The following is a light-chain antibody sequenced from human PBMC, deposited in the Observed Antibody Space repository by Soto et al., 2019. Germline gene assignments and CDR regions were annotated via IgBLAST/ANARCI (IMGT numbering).Light chain of an antibody. CDR1: QGISSF. V-gene: IGKV1-9*01. J-gene: IGKJ3*01. CDR2: GAS. CDR3: EQLNSFPIP. Sequence: IQLTQSPSSLSASVGDRVTITCRASQGISSFLAWYQQKPGKAPKLLIYGASTLPSGVPSRFSGSGSGTDFTLAIGSLLPEDFATYYCEQLNSFPIPFGPGTKVD.